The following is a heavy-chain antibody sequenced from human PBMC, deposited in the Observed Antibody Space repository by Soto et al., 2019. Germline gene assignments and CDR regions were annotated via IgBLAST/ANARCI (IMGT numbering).Heavy chain of an antibody. Sequence: EVQLVESGGGLVQPGGSLKLSCAASGFTFSGSAMHWVRQASGKGLEWVGRIRSKANSYATAYAASVKGRFTISRDDSKNTAYLQMNSLKTEDTAVYYCTRQGYYDILTGPNYYYYYGMDVWGQGTTVTVSS. V-gene: IGHV3-73*01. CDR3: TRQGYYDILTGPNYYYYYGMDV. J-gene: IGHJ6*02. CDR2: IRSKANSYAT. CDR1: GFTFSGSA. D-gene: IGHD3-9*01.